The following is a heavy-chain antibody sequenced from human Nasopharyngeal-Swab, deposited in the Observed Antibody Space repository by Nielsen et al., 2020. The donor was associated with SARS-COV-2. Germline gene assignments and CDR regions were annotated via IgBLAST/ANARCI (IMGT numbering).Heavy chain of an antibody. V-gene: IGHV3-7*03. CDR1: GFTFSSYA. J-gene: IGHJ4*02. CDR3: ARSISDASGYRPLLD. Sequence: GGSLRLSCAASGFTFSSYAMSWVRQAPGKGLEWVANIKQDGSEKNYVDSVKGRFTISRDNAKNSLYLQMNILRAEDTAVYYCARSISDASGYRPLLDWGQGTLVIVSS. D-gene: IGHD3-22*01. CDR2: IKQDGSEK.